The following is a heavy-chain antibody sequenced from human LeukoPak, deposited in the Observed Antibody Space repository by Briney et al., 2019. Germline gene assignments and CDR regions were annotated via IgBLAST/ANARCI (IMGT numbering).Heavy chain of an antibody. D-gene: IGHD6-19*01. J-gene: IGHJ4*02. CDR1: GFTFSSYA. CDR2: ISGSGGST. CDR3: AKDPYSSGWFLPTY. V-gene: IGHV3-23*01. Sequence: GGSLRLSCAASGFTFSSYAMSWVRQAPRKGLEWVSAISGSGGSTYYADSVKGRFTISRDNSKNTLYLQMNSLRAEDTAVYYCAKDPYSSGWFLPTYWGQGTLVTVSS.